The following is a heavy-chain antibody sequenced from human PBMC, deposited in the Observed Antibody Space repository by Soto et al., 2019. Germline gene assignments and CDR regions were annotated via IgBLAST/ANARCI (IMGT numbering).Heavy chain of an antibody. D-gene: IGHD1-1*01. J-gene: IGHJ3*01. V-gene: IGHV3-53*01. CDR2: LYDVDGS. Sequence: DVQLVESGGGLIQPGESLRLSCAAFGLTISGKKYVAWVRQAPGKGLEWVSALYDVDGSFYADSVTGRFTTARASSKTTVYLQMNDLRPDDTAVYYCATWHEREHAFDVWGQGKTVTISS. CDR3: ATWHEREHAFDV. CDR1: GLTISGKKY.